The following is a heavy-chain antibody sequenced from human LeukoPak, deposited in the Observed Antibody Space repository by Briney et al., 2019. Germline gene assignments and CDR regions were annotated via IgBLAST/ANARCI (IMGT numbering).Heavy chain of an antibody. V-gene: IGHV3-48*02. J-gene: IGHJ4*02. CDR1: GFTFSSYS. CDR3: ARDYRSSSGWTVDY. CDR2: ISSGGNTI. D-gene: IGHD6-19*01. Sequence: PGGSLRLSRAASGFTFSSYSMNWVRQAPGKGLEWVSYISSGGNTIYYADSVKGRFTISRDNAKNSLFLQMHSLRDEDTAVYYCARDYRSSSGWTVDYWGQGTLVTVSS.